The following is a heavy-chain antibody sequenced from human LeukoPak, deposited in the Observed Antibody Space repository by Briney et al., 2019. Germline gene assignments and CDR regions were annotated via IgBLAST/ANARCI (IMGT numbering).Heavy chain of an antibody. J-gene: IGHJ4*02. CDR2: ISSSSSYI. V-gene: IGHV3-21*01. CDR3: ASFGVAGTFYAY. D-gene: IGHD6-19*01. CDR1: GFTFSSYA. Sequence: GGSLRLSCAASGFTFSSYAMNGVRQAPGKGLEWVSSISSSSSYIYYADSVKGRFTISRDNAKNSLYLQMNSLRAEDTAVYYCASFGVAGTFYAYWGQGTLVTVSS.